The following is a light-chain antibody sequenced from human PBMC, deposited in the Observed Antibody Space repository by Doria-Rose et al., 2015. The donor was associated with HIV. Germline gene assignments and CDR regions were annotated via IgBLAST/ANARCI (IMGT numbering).Light chain of an antibody. J-gene: IGKJ2*01. CDR3: QQSSSSPPYT. Sequence: WYQQKLGKAPKLLIFAASNLQSGVPSRFSGSGSGTDFTLTINSLLPEDVATYYCQQSSSSPPYTFGEATKLEIK. CDR2: AAS. V-gene: IGKV1-39*01.